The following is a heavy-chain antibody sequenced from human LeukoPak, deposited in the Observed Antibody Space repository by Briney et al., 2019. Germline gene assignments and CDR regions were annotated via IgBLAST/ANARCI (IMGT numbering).Heavy chain of an antibody. V-gene: IGHV3-30*18. CDR1: GFTFSSYG. J-gene: IGHJ2*01. D-gene: IGHD3-10*01. Sequence: GGSLRLSCAASGFTFSSYGMHWVRQAPGKGLEWVAVISYDGSNKYYADSVKGRFTISRDSSKNTLYLQMNSLRAEDTAVYYCAKPYYYGSGTPWGRGTLVTVSS. CDR3: AKPYYYGSGTP. CDR2: ISYDGSNK.